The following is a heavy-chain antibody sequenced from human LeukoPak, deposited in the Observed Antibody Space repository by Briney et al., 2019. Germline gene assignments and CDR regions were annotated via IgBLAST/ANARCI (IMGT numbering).Heavy chain of an antibody. CDR3: AKDTGYYYDSSNYWV. J-gene: IGHJ4*02. D-gene: IGHD3-22*01. V-gene: IGHV3-9*01. CDR1: GFTFSSYE. CDR2: ISWNSGSI. Sequence: GGSLRLSCAASGFTFSSYEMNWVRQAPGKGLEWVSGISWNSGSIGYADSVKGRFTISRDNAKNSLYLQMNSLRAEDTALYYCAKDTGYYYDSSNYWVWGQGTLVTVSS.